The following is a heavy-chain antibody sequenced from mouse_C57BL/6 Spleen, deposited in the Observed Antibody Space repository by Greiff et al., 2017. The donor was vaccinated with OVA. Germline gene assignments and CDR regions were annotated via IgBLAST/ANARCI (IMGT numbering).Heavy chain of an antibody. V-gene: IGHV1-69*01. J-gene: IGHJ3*01. CDR3: ARYDDYDASWFAY. CDR2: IDPSDSYT. CDR1: GYTFTSYW. Sequence: QVHVKQPGAELVMPGASVKLSCKASGYTFTSYWMHWVKQRPGQGLEWIGEIDPSDSYTNYNQKFKGKSTLTVDKSSSTAYMQLSSLTSEDSAVYYCARYDDYDASWFAYWGQGTLVTVSA. D-gene: IGHD2-4*01.